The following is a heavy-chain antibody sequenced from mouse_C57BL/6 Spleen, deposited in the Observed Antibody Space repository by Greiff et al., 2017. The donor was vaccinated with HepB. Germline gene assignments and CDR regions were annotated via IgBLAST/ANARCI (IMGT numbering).Heavy chain of an antibody. Sequence: VQLQQSGPELVKPGASVKISCKASGYTFTDYYMNWVKQSHGKSLEWIGDINPNNGGTSYNQKFKGKATLTVDKSSSTAYMELRSLTSEDSAVYYCARSSYDYLYYYAMDYWGQGTSVTVSS. CDR1: GYTFTDYY. CDR3: ARSSYDYLYYYAMDY. D-gene: IGHD2-4*01. CDR2: INPNNGGT. V-gene: IGHV1-26*01. J-gene: IGHJ4*01.